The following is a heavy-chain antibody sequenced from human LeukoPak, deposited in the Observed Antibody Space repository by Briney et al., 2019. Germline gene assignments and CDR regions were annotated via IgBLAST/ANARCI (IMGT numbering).Heavy chain of an antibody. CDR1: GFPFTSGFTFSGYY. D-gene: IGHD2-8*02. Sequence: PGGSLRLSCAASGFPFTSGFTFSGYYMSWIRQAPGKGLERVSYISSTSAYTSYADSVKGRFTISRDNANNSLFLQMNGLRAEDTAIYYCARGGTGAFDYWGQGTPVTVSS. CDR2: ISSTSAYT. V-gene: IGHV3-11*06. J-gene: IGHJ4*02. CDR3: ARGGTGAFDY.